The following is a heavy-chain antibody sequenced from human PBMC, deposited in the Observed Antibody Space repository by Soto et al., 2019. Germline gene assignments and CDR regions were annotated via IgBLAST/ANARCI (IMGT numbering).Heavy chain of an antibody. CDR1: GFTFTSSA. V-gene: IGHV1-58*01. CDR3: AADATAWQKRVHSDY. Sequence: QMQLEQSGPEVKKPGTSVKVSCKASGFTFTSSAFQWVRQARGQRLEWIGWIAVGSGYTNYAQRFQDRFTLTRDMSTDTTYMELSRLTSEDTAIYYCAADATAWQKRVHSDYWGQGTLVTVSA. D-gene: IGHD5-12*01. J-gene: IGHJ4*02. CDR2: IAVGSGYT.